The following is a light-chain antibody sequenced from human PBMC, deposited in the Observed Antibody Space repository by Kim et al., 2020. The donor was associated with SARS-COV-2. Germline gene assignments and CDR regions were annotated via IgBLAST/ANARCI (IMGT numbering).Light chain of an antibody. Sequence: FPRGKDTLSSTASLSVTSNYLPWYQQKPGKAPRLLIYVASRGATGISDRFSGSGSGTDFTLTIRRLEPEDFAVYYGQQYGSSLDTFGQGTKVDIK. J-gene: IGKJ1*01. CDR3: QQYGSSLDT. CDR2: VAS. CDR1: LSVTSNY. V-gene: IGKV3-20*01.